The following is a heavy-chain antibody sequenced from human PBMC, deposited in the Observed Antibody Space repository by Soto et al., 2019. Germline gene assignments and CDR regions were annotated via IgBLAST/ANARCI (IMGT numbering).Heavy chain of an antibody. J-gene: IGHJ4*02. CDR1: GFSSATYG. V-gene: IGHV1-18*01. Sequence: ASVKVSCKGSGFSSATYGISWVRQAPGQGLEWMGWIGGYNGNTEYAQKHQARVTLTTDTSTSTAYMELRDLRFDDTAVYYCGKFVYGSGTYLAYWGQGTLVTVSS. CDR2: IGGYNGNT. CDR3: GKFVYGSGTYLAY. D-gene: IGHD3-10*01.